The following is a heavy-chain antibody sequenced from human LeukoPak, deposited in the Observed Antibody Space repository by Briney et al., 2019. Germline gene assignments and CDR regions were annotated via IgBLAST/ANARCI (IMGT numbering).Heavy chain of an antibody. CDR3: AKGDAAGAYRTDF. Sequence: GGSLRLSCVASGISLRSYSVHWVRQAPGKGLEWVALTSHDESNKKYADSVRGRCTFSRDNSRDTVFLQLSNLRHEDTAVYYCAKGDAAGAYRTDFWGPGTRVTVSS. CDR2: TSHDESNK. CDR1: GISLRSYS. V-gene: IGHV3-30-3*01. J-gene: IGHJ4*02. D-gene: IGHD6-13*01.